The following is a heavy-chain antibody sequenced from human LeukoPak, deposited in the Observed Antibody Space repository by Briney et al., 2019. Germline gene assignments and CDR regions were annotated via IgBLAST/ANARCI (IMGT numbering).Heavy chain of an antibody. D-gene: IGHD4-17*01. J-gene: IGHJ5*02. CDR2: IYPGDSDT. V-gene: IGHV5-51*01. CDR3: ARHANYDDSGFLDP. Sequence: PGESPKTSCKGSGYSFTNYGIGWVRQMPGKGLEWMGIIYPGDSDTRYSPAFQDQVTISADKSISTAYLQWSSLKASDTAMYYCARHANYDDSGFLDPWGQGTLVTVSS. CDR1: GYSFTNYG.